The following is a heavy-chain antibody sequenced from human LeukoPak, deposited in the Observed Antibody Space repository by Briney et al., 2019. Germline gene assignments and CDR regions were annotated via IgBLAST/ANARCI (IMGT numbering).Heavy chain of an antibody. V-gene: IGHV3-64D*06. CDR3: VPKGTEGY. Sequence: PGGSLRLSCSASGFTFSSYAMHWVRQAPGKGLEYVSAISPDGGNTYYADSVKGRFSISRDNSKNTLYLQMSSLRPGDTAVYYCVPKGTEGYWGQGTLVTVSS. CDR1: GFTFSSYA. J-gene: IGHJ4*02. CDR2: ISPDGGNT.